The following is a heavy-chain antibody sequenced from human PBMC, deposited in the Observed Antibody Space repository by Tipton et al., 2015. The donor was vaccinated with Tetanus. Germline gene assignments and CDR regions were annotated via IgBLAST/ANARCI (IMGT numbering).Heavy chain of an antibody. CDR2: IIPFSDTI. CDR1: GGTFGSYA. J-gene: IGHJ6*02. D-gene: IGHD1-1*01. V-gene: IGHV1-69*06. CDR3: ARGPRHDPKTFYGMDR. Sequence: QLVQSGAEVKKPGSSVKVSCEASGGTFGSYAVNWVRQAPGQGLEWMGGIIPFSDTIEYSQKFQGRVRITADRSSSPAYMELSSLNSEDTAVYYWARGPRHDPKTFYGMDRWGQGTKVIVSS.